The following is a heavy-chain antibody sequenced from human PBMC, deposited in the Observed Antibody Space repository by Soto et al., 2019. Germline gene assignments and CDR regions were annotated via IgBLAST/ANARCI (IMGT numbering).Heavy chain of an antibody. CDR1: GGSFNGYY. Sequence: ETLSLTCAVYGGSFNGYYWSWIRQPPGKGLEWIGEITHSGSTNYNPSLKSRVTISVDTSKNQFSLKLSSVTAADTAVYYCARGPVGGGNSPPYYYYGMDVWGQGTTVTVSS. CDR3: ARGPVGGGNSPPYYYYGMDV. V-gene: IGHV4-34*01. D-gene: IGHD2-21*02. CDR2: ITHSGST. J-gene: IGHJ6*02.